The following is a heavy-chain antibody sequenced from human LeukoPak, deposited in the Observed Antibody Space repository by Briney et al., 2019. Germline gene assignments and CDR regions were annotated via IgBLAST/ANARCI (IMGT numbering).Heavy chain of an antibody. V-gene: IGHV5-51*01. J-gene: IGHJ4*02. Sequence: GESLKISCKGSGYSFTSYWVAWVRQMPGKGLEWMGIIHPGNSDTRYSPSFQGQVTISADKSISTAYLQWSSLKASDTAMYYCARQAYYGSGSYPLDYWGQGTLVTVSS. D-gene: IGHD3-10*01. CDR1: GYSFTSYW. CDR2: IHPGNSDT. CDR3: ARQAYYGSGSYPLDY.